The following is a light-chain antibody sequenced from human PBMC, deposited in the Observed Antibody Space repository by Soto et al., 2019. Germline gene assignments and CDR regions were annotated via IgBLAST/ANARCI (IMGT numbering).Light chain of an antibody. CDR2: GAS. CDR3: QQYDTSPLT. Sequence: EIVLTQSPGTLSLSPGERVTLSCRASQSVTSSNLAWYQQKPGQAPSLLISGASTRATGLPDRFIGSGSATDFTLTISRLEPEDFAVYYCQQYDTSPLTFGGGTKVEI. V-gene: IGKV3-20*01. CDR1: QSVTSSN. J-gene: IGKJ4*01.